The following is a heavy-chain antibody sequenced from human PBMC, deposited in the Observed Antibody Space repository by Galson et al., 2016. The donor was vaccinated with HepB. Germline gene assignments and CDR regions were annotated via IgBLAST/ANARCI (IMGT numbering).Heavy chain of an antibody. Sequence: TLSLTCSFSGGTISSYALYWSWIRQPAGKGLEWIGRIYASGIAHYNPSLKSRVSMSIDTSKDQVSLKLTSVTAADTAVYYCAREFTYWGQGTLVTFSS. J-gene: IGHJ4*02. CDR1: GGTISSYALY. CDR3: AREFTY. CDR2: IYASGIA. V-gene: IGHV4-61*02.